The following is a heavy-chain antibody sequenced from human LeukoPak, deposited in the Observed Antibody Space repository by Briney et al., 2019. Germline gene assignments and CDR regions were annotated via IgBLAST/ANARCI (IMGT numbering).Heavy chain of an antibody. CDR1: GYTFTSYD. CDR2: ISAYNGNT. Sequence: ASVKVSCKASGYTFTSYDINWVRQATGQGLEWMGWISAYNGNTNYAQKLQGRVTMTTDTSTSTAYMELSRLRSDDTAVYYCARLVSYWGQGTLVTVSS. CDR3: ARLVSY. D-gene: IGHD2-8*02. J-gene: IGHJ4*02. V-gene: IGHV1-18*01.